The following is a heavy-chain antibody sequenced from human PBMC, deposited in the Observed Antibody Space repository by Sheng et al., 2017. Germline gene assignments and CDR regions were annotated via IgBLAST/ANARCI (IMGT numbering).Heavy chain of an antibody. CDR2: IYHSGST. J-gene: IGHJ5*02. CDR3: ARDREYGSGSYYNVGWFDP. D-gene: IGHD3-10*01. CDR1: GYSISSGYY. Sequence: QVQLQESGPGLVKPSETLSLTCTVSGYSISSGYYWGWIRQPPGKGLEWIGSIYHSGSTYYNPSLKSRVTISVDTSKNQFSLKLSSVTAADTAVYYCARDREYGSGSYYNVGWFDPWGQGTLVTV. V-gene: IGHV4-38-2*02.